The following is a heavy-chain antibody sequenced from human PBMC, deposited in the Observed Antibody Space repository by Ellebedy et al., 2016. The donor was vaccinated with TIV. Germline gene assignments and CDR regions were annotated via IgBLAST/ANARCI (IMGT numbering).Heavy chain of an antibody. V-gene: IGHV3-33*08. CDR3: AILSGSYFDY. CDR1: GFTFSNYG. CDR2: MWSDGNKI. J-gene: IGHJ4*02. D-gene: IGHD1-26*01. Sequence: GGSLRLSCAASGFTFSNYGMHWVRQAPGKGLEWVAVMWSDGNKIFYADSVKGRFTTSRDNSKNTLYLQMNSLRAEDTAVYYCAILSGSYFDYWGQGTLVTVSS.